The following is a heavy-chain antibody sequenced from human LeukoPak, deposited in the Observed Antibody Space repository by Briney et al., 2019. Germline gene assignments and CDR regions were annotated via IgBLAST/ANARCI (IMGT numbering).Heavy chain of an antibody. J-gene: IGHJ6*02. CDR1: GFSLDNFA. CDR2: ICDYI. D-gene: IGHD3-16*01. CDR3: TKDSQGFYGGFWYGTYGMDV. V-gene: IGHV3-23*01. Sequence: GGSLRLSRVACGFSLDNFAMTWVRQAPGKGREWVATICDYIRYADSVRGRFTISRDNSRKTVFLQMNGLTSEDAATYYCTKDSQGFYGGFWYGTYGMDVWGQGTTVAVSS.